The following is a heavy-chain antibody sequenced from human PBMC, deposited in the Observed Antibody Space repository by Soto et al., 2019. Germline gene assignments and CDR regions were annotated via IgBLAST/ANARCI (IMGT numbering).Heavy chain of an antibody. D-gene: IGHD6-13*01. CDR1: GFTFIRYG. CDR3: AKVVGNSWSYYFDF. J-gene: IGHJ4*02. CDR2: IWYEGANE. Sequence: QVQLVESGGGVVQPGTSLRLSCATSGFTFIRYGMYWFRQAPGKGLEWVAVIWYEGANEYYADYVKGRFTISRDNSKNTLYLQMNSLRAEDTAIYYCAKVVGNSWSYYFDFWGQGTLGTVSS. V-gene: IGHV3-33*06.